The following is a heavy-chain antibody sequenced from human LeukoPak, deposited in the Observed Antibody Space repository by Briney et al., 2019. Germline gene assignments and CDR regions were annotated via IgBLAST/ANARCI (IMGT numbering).Heavy chain of an antibody. CDR2: ISINTNT. V-gene: IGHV3-53*01. CDR3: AIAQTWDGLFES. J-gene: IGHJ4*02. D-gene: IGHD1-26*01. Sequence: GGSLRLSCAASGIAVSGNYMSWVRQTPGKGLEWVSFISINTNTFYADSVRGRFTISRDTSKDTLLLQMNSLRDEDSAIYYCAIAQTWDGLFESWGQGTLVTVSS. CDR1: GIAVSGNY.